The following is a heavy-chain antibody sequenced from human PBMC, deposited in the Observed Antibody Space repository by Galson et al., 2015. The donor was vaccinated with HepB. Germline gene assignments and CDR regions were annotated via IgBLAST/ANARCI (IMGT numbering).Heavy chain of an antibody. Sequence: SLRLSCAASGFTFRNYAMTWVRQAPGKGLEWVSTSGPGGGTYYADSVKGRFTISRDNSKNTLYLQMDSLEVEDTAMYYCASGCYPTFCYWGQGTLVTVSS. D-gene: IGHD2-15*01. CDR1: GFTFRNYA. CDR2: SGPGGGT. J-gene: IGHJ4*02. CDR3: ASGCYPTFCY. V-gene: IGHV3-23*01.